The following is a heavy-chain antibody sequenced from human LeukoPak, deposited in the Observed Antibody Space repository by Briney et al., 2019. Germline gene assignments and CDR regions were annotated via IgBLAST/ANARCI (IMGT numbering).Heavy chain of an antibody. D-gene: IGHD2-2*01. CDR3: ARDRVPIVVVPAAHGSFDP. V-gene: IGHV4-38-2*02. J-gene: IGHJ5*02. Sequence: PSETLSLTCTVSGYSISSGYYWGWIRQPPGKGLEWIGSIYHSGSTYYNPSLKSRVTISVDTSKNQFSLKLRSVTAADTAVYYCARDRVPIVVVPAAHGSFDPWGQGTLVTVSS. CDR1: GYSISSGYY. CDR2: IYHSGST.